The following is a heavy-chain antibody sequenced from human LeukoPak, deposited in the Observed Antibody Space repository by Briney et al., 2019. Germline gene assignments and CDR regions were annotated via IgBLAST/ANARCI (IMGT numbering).Heavy chain of an antibody. D-gene: IGHD6-19*01. Sequence: PGGSLRLSCAASGFTFSSYSMIWVRQAPGKGLEWVSSISSSSSYIYYADSVKGRFTISRDNAKNSLYLQMNSLRAEDTAVYYCARFLAVAGPDFDYWGQGTLVTVSS. CDR2: ISSSSSYI. CDR3: ARFLAVAGPDFDY. V-gene: IGHV3-21*01. CDR1: GFTFSSYS. J-gene: IGHJ4*02.